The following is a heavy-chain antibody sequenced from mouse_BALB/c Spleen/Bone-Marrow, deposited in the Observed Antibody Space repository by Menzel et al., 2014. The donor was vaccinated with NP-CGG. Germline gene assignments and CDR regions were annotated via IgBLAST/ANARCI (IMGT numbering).Heavy chain of an antibody. CDR2: ISSGGSYT. D-gene: IGHD2-10*02. V-gene: IGHV5-9-4*01. CDR1: GFTFSSYA. Sequence: EVKLVESGGGLVKPGGSLKLSCAASGFTFSSYAMSWVRQSPEKRLEWVAEISSGGSYTYYPGTVTGRFTISRDNAKNTLYLKMSSLRSEDTAMYYCARDRYGNYPWFAYWGQGTLVTVSA. J-gene: IGHJ3*01. CDR3: ARDRYGNYPWFAY.